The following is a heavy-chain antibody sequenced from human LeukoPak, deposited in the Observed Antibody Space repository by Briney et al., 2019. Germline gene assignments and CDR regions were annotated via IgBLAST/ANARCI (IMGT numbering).Heavy chain of an antibody. CDR3: ARDSSRGYSGYESDY. CDR2: IIPIFGTA. CDR1: GGTFSSYA. D-gene: IGHD5-12*01. Sequence: ASVKVSCKASGGTFSSYAISWVRQAPGQGLEWMGGIIPIFGTANYAQKFQGRVTITADESTSTAYMELSSLRSEDTAVYCCARDSSRGYSGYESDYWGQGTLVTVSS. J-gene: IGHJ4*02. V-gene: IGHV1-69*13.